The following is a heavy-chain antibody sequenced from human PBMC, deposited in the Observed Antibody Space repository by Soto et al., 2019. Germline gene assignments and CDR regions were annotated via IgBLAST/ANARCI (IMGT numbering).Heavy chain of an antibody. D-gene: IGHD3-3*01. J-gene: IGHJ4*02. V-gene: IGHV2-5*02. CDR2: IYWDDEK. CDR1: GFSLSSTGVC. CDR3: AHSDLEWLEAFQY. Sequence: QITLQESGPLLVQPSQTLTLTCTFSGFSLSSTGVCVGWFRQPPGKALEWLAIIYWDDEKRYSPSLRSRLTITKATSNDQVVLTVTNMDPLDTARYYCAHSDLEWLEAFQYWGQGALVTVSS.